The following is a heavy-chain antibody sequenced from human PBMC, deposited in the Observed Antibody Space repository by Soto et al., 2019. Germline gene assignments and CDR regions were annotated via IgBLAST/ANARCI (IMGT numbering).Heavy chain of an antibody. CDR3: ARDGIGSVAFWGYLDY. CDR1: GFTFSTYS. V-gene: IGHV3-48*02. J-gene: IGHJ4*02. D-gene: IGHD3-16*01. Sequence: GGSLRLSCAASGFTFSTYSMNWVRQAPGKGLEWVSSIDSSGSTIYYADSMKGRFDISRDNAKNSLYLQMNSLRDEDTAIYYWARDGIGSVAFWGYLDYWGQGTLVTVSS. CDR2: IDSSGSTI.